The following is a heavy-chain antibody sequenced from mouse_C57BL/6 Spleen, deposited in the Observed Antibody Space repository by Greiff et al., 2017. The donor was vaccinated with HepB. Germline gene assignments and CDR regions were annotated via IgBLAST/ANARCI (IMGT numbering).Heavy chain of an antibody. D-gene: IGHD4-1*02. CDR1: GYAFSSSC. J-gene: IGHJ2*01. CDR2: IYPGDGDT. V-gene: IGHV1-82*01. Sequence: QVQLQQSGPELVKPGASVKISCKASGYAFSSSCMNWVKQRPGKGLEWIGRIYPGDGDTNYNGKFKGKATLTADKSSSTAYMQLSSLSSEDSAVYFCATQLGLDYWGQGTTLTVSS. CDR3: ATQLGLDY.